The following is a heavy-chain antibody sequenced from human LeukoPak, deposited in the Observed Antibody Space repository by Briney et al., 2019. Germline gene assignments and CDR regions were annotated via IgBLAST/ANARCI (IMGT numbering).Heavy chain of an antibody. V-gene: IGHV3-21*01. J-gene: IGHJ4*02. D-gene: IGHD5-24*01. Sequence: RGSLRLSCAASGFTFSSYSMNWVRQAPGKGLEWVSSISSSSSYIYYADSVKGRFTISRDNAKNSLYLQMNSLRAEDTAVYYCARGRAREYYSDYWGQGTLVTVSS. CDR3: ARGRAREYYSDY. CDR2: ISSSSSYI. CDR1: GFTFSSYS.